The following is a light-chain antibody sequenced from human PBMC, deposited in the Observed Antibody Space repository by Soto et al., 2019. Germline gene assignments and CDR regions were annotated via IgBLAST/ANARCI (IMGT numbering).Light chain of an antibody. CDR3: QQYNNWPPRT. Sequence: EIVMTQSPATLSVSPGERATLSCRASQSVSNNLAWYQQKPGQAPRLLICGASTRATGIPARFSGTGSGTEFTLTISSLQSEDFAVYYCQQYNNWPPRTFGQGTKVEIK. V-gene: IGKV3-15*01. CDR2: GAS. CDR1: QSVSNN. J-gene: IGKJ1*01.